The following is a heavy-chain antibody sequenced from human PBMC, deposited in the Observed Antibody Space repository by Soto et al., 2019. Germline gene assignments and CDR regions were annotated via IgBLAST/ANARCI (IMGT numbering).Heavy chain of an antibody. Sequence: SETLSLTCTVSGGSISSSSYYWGWIRQPPGKGLEWIGSIYYSGNTYYNPSLKSRVTISVDTAKNQFSLKLSSVTAADTAVYYCARQYYFGSGSYCGTDCYPLDVWGQGTTVTVS. D-gene: IGHD3-10*01. J-gene: IGHJ6*02. CDR1: GGSISSSSYY. CDR2: IYYSGNT. CDR3: ARQYYFGSGSYCGTDCYPLDV. V-gene: IGHV4-39*01.